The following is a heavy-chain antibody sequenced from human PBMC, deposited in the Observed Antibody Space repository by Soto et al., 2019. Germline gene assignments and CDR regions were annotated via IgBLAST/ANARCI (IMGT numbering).Heavy chain of an antibody. V-gene: IGHV4-59*12. CDR3: VRVGVGIGNHFDS. D-gene: IGHD1-26*01. CDR1: NGSISGFY. Sequence: PSETLSHPWSVSNGSISGFYWTWIRQPPGKILEWIGYIHYSGRTDYNPSLTSRATMSVDTSKNQFSLNLKSITAADTAVYYCVRVGVGIGNHFDSWGRGTLVTVSS. J-gene: IGHJ4*02. CDR2: IHYSGRT.